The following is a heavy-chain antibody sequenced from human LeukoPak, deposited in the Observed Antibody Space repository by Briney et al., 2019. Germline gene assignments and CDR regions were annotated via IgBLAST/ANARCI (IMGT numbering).Heavy chain of an antibody. CDR3: AKDMGYYYGSGSYPPENDY. CDR1: GFTFSSYW. D-gene: IGHD3-10*01. V-gene: IGHV3-7*01. CDR2: IKQDGSEK. J-gene: IGHJ4*02. Sequence: GGSLRLSCAASGFTFSSYWMSWVRQAPGKGLEWVANIKQDGSEKYYVDSVKGRFTISRDNSKNTLSLQMNSLRAEDTAVYYCAKDMGYYYGSGSYPPENDYWGQGTLVTVSS.